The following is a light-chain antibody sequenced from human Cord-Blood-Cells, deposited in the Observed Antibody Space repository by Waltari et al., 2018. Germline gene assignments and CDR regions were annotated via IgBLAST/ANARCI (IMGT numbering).Light chain of an antibody. CDR2: KAS. CDR1: QSISSW. V-gene: IGKV1-5*03. J-gene: IGKJ1*01. Sequence: DIQMTQSPSTLSASVGARVTITCRASQSISSWLAWYQQKPGKAPKLLIYKASSLESGVPSRFSGSGSGTEFTLTISSPQPDDFATYYCQQYNSYSWTFGQGTKVEIK. CDR3: QQYNSYSWT.